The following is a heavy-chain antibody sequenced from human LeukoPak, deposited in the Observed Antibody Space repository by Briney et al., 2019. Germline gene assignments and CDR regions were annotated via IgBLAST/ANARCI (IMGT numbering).Heavy chain of an antibody. CDR3: AKEGPDCGGDCYGVFDY. CDR1: GFTFSNYA. Sequence: GGSLRLSCAASGFTFSNYAVAWVPQVPGKGLEWLSVISDRGSTLFYADSVKGRFTISRDNSKNTLYLQMHSLRAEDTALYYCAKEGPDCGGDCYGVFDYWGRGTLVTVSS. J-gene: IGHJ4*02. V-gene: IGHV3-23*01. D-gene: IGHD2-21*02. CDR2: ISDRGSTL.